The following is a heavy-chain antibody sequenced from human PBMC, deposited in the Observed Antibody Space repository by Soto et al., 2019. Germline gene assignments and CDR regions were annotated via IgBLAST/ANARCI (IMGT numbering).Heavy chain of an antibody. CDR2: FYYDGRT. J-gene: IGHJ1*01. V-gene: IGHV4-39*02. Sequence: PSETLSLTCIVSGASFSDANYYWVWIRHPPGDGLEWIGSFYYDGRTYYNASLKSRVTISVDTSKKHFSLMLNSVTAADTAVYYRARRSRIAVATIGGQGTRV. D-gene: IGHD6-19*01. CDR3: ARRSRIAVATI. CDR1: GASFSDANYY.